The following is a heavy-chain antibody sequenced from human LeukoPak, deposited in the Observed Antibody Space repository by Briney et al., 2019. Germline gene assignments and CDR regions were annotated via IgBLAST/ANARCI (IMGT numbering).Heavy chain of an antibody. D-gene: IGHD3-3*01. J-gene: IGHJ5*02. CDR2: ISAYNGNT. V-gene: IGHV1-18*04. Sequence: ASVKVSCKASGYTFTSYYMHWVRQAPGQGLEWMGWISAYNGNTNYAQKLQGRVTMTTDTSTSTAYMELRSLRSDDTAVYYCARAKRITIFGVVTRSWFDPWGQGTLVTVSS. CDR3: ARAKRITIFGVVTRSWFDP. CDR1: GYTFTSYY.